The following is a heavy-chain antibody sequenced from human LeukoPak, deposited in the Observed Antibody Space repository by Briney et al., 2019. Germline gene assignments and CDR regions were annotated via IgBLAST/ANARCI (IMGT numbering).Heavy chain of an antibody. CDR3: ANDLSGYYDY. CDR1: GFTFSSYG. CDR2: ISYDGSNK. D-gene: IGHD3-22*01. J-gene: IGHJ4*02. V-gene: IGHV3-30*18. Sequence: PGRSLRLSCAASGFTFSSYGMHWVRQAPGKGLDWVAVISYDGSNKYYADSVKGRFTISRDNSKNTLYLQMNSLRAEDTAVYYCANDLSGYYDYWGQGTLVTVSS.